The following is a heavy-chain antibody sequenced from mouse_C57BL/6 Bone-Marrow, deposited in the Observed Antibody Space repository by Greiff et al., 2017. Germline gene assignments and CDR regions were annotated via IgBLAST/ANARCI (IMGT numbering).Heavy chain of an antibody. CDR1: GYAFSSYW. CDR3: ARDYSNGLWFAY. J-gene: IGHJ3*01. D-gene: IGHD2-5*01. Sequence: VKLQESGAELVKPGASVKISCKASGYAFSSYWMNWVKQRPGKGLEWIGQIYPGDGDTTYNGKFKGKATLTADKSSSTAYMQLSSLTSEGSAVYFCARDYSNGLWFAYWGQGTLVTVSA. CDR2: IYPGDGDT. V-gene: IGHV1-80*01.